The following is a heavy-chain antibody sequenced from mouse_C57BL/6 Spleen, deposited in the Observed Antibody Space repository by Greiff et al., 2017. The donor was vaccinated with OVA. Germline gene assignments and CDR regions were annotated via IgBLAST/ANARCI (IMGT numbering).Heavy chain of an antibody. Sequence: QVQLKESGPELVKPGASVKISCKASGYAFSSSWMNWVKQRPGKGLEWIGRIYPGDGDTNYNGKFKGKATLTADKSSSTAYMQLSSLTSEDSAVYFCAREALLGQAAFAYWGQGTLVTVSA. CDR1: GYAFSSSW. CDR3: AREALLGQAAFAY. V-gene: IGHV1-82*01. J-gene: IGHJ3*01. D-gene: IGHD4-1*01. CDR2: IYPGDGDT.